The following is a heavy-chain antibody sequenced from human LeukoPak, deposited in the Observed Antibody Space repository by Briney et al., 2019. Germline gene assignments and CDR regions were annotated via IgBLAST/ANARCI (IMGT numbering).Heavy chain of an antibody. Sequence: SETLSLTCTVSGGSVSSGSYYWSWIRQPPGKGLEWIGYVYYTGSTKYNPSSLKSRVTISVDKSKNQFSLNLRSATAADTAVYYCARNVIAPTFHYDSSGYYYTSRLDPWGQGSLVTVSS. D-gene: IGHD3-22*01. V-gene: IGHV4-61*01. CDR3: ARNVIAPTFHYDSSGYYYTSRLDP. J-gene: IGHJ5*02. CDR1: GGSVSSGSYY. CDR2: VYYTGST.